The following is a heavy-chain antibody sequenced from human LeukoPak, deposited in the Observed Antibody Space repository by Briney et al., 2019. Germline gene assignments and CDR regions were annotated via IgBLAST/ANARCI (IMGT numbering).Heavy chain of an antibody. CDR3: ARHGPTAIYGLGLIDN. V-gene: IGHV4-59*08. D-gene: IGHD2-21*02. Sequence: SETLSLTCTVSGGSIYSYYWSWFREPPGMGLEWIGFISDSGTTNYNPSLKSRLTISVDTSKNQFSLKLTSVTAADTAVYYCARHGPTAIYGLGLIDNWGQGTLVTVSS. CDR2: ISDSGTT. J-gene: IGHJ4*02. CDR1: GGSIYSYY.